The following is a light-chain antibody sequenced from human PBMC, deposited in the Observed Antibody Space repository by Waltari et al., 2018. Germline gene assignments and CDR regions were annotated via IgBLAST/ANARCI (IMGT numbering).Light chain of an antibody. CDR1: SSDVGSYNL. CDR3: CSYAGSFTVI. CDR2: GVS. Sequence: QSTLTQPASVSGSPGQSITLPCTGTSSDVGSYNLVSWFQQHPGKAPKLMIYGVSKRPSGVSTRFSGSKSGNTASLTISGLQAEDEADYHCCSYAGSFTVIFGGGTKLTVL. V-gene: IGLV2-23*02. J-gene: IGLJ2*01.